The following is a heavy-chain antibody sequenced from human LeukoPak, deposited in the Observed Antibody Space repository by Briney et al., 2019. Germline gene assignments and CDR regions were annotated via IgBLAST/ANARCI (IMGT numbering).Heavy chain of an antibody. V-gene: IGHV1-2*02. CDR1: GYTFTGYY. J-gene: IGHJ4*02. Sequence: ASVKVSCKASGYTFTGYYMHWVRQAPGQGLEWMGWINPNSGGTNYAQKFQGRVTMTRDTSISTAYMELSRLRSDDTAVYYCARDREYYGSGSYLFDYWGQGTLVTVSS. CDR2: INPNSGGT. D-gene: IGHD3-10*01. CDR3: ARDREYYGSGSYLFDY.